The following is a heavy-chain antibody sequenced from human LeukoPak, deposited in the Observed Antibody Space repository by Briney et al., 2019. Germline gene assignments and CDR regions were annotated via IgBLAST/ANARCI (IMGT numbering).Heavy chain of an antibody. CDR2: IIPIFGTA. D-gene: IGHD6-6*01. CDR3: ARTNSPGQLRSMDV. J-gene: IGHJ6*03. V-gene: IGHV1-69*13. CDR1: GGTFSSYA. Sequence: SVKVSCKASGGTFSSYAISWVRQAPGQGLEWMGGIIPIFGTANYAQKFQGRVTITADESTSTAYMELSSLRSEDAAIYYCARTNSPGQLRSMDVWGKGTTVSLSS.